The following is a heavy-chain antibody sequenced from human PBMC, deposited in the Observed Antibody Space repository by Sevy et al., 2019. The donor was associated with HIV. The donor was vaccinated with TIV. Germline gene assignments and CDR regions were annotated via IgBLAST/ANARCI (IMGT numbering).Heavy chain of an antibody. CDR2: INQSGGT. V-gene: IGHV4-34*01. CDR1: GGSFSGYY. CDR3: ARHCAGSSCSHAFDI. Sequence: SETLSLTCAVYGGSFSGYYWSWIRQPPGKGLEWIGEINQSGGTNYNPSLKSRVTISVDTSKNQFSLKRNSVAAADTAVYYCARHCAGSSCSHAFDIWGQGTMVTVSS. J-gene: IGHJ3*02. D-gene: IGHD2-15*01.